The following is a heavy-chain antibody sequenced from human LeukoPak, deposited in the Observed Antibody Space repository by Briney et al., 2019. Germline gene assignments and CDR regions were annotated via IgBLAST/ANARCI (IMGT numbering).Heavy chain of an antibody. CDR2: INPSGDST. CDR1: GYTFTSYD. Sequence: ASVKVSCKASGYTFTSYDMHWVRQAPGQGLEWMGIINPSGDSTSYAQKFQGRVTMTRDTSTSTVYMELSSLRSGDMAVYYCASVLYCGADCYSGRYFFDYWGQGTLVTVSS. D-gene: IGHD2-21*02. J-gene: IGHJ4*02. V-gene: IGHV1-46*01. CDR3: ASVLYCGADCYSGRYFFDY.